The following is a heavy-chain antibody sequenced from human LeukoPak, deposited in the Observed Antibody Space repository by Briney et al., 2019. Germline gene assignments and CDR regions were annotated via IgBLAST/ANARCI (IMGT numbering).Heavy chain of an antibody. V-gene: IGHV3-23*01. CDR2: ISGSGGST. Sequence: GGTLRLSCAASGFTFSSYVMSWVRQAPGKGLEWVSGISGSGGSTYYADSVKGRFTISRGNSKNTLYLQMSSLRAEDTATYYCAKGYVSHYYYGMDVWGQGTTATVSS. CDR3: AKGYVSHYYYGMDV. CDR1: GFTFSSYV. J-gene: IGHJ6*02. D-gene: IGHD5-12*01.